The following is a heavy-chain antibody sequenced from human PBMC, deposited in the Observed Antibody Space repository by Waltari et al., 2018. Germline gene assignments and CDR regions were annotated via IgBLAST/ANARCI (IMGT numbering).Heavy chain of an antibody. D-gene: IGHD6-13*01. J-gene: IGHJ4*02. CDR3: ARGESRSWYFYY. CDR1: GGSISSGGYY. Sequence: QVQLQESGPGLVKPSQTLSLTCTVSGGSISSGGYYWRWIRQHPGKGLEWIGYIYYSGSTYYNPSLKSRVTISVDTSKNQFSLKLSSVTAADTAVYYCARGESRSWYFYYWGQGTLVTVSS. CDR2: IYYSGST. V-gene: IGHV4-31*03.